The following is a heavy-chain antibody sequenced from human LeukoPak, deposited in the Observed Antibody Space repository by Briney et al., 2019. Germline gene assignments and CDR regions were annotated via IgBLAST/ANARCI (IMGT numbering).Heavy chain of an antibody. J-gene: IGHJ6*03. V-gene: IGHV3-21*01. CDR1: GFTFSSYS. CDR3: ARATIKSGYYYMDV. CDR2: ISSSSSYI. D-gene: IGHD5-12*01. Sequence: GGSLRLSCAASGFTFSSYSMNWVRQAPGKGLEWVSSISSSSSYIYYADSVKGRFTISRDNAKNSLYLQMNSLRAEDTAVYYCARATIKSGYYYMDVWGKGTTVTVSS.